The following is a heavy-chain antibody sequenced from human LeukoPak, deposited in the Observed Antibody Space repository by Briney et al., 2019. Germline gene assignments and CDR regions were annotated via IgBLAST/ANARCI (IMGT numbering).Heavy chain of an antibody. CDR1: GVSINDYY. Sequence: PSETLSLTCGVFGVSINDYYWSWIRQSPGKGLEWIGEISHTEGTRYNPSLESRVTMSVGTSENQLSLKLIFVTAADTAVYYCARIRCGHSGSVCYDHWGLGTLVTVSS. J-gene: IGHJ4*02. V-gene: IGHV4-34*01. D-gene: IGHD2-21*01. CDR3: ARIRCGHSGSVCYDH. CDR2: ISHTEGT.